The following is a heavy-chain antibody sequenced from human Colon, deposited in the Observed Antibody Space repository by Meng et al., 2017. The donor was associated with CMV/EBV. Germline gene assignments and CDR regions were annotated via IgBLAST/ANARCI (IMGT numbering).Heavy chain of an antibody. D-gene: IGHD2-2*01. CDR2: ISSSGSTI. CDR1: GFTFISYS. CDR3: ARDLAVSCSRTCCYRGDN. V-gene: IGHV3-48*04. Sequence: GGSLRLSCAASGFTFISYSMNWVRQAPGKGLEWVSNISSSGSTIYYADSVKGRFTISRDNAKNSLYLQMNSLRAEDTAVYYCARDLAVSCSRTCCYRGDNWGQGTLVTVSS. J-gene: IGHJ4*02.